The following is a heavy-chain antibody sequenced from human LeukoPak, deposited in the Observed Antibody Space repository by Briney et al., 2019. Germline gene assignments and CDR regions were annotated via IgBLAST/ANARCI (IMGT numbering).Heavy chain of an antibody. D-gene: IGHD3-10*01. CDR2: IYHSGNT. V-gene: IGHV4-39*07. CDR3: ARVLDYYGSGTYSFDY. J-gene: IGHJ4*02. CDR1: GGSISSGSFY. Sequence: SETLSLTCTVSGGSISSGSFYWSWIRQPPGKGLEWIGSIYHSGNTFYNSSLKSRVTISVDTSKNQFSLKLSSVTAADTAVYYCARVLDYYGSGTYSFDYWGQGTLVTVSS.